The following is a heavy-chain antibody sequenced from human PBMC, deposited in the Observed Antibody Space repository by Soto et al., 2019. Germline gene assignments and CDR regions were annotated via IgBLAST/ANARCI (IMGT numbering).Heavy chain of an antibody. CDR2: IFPGDSDT. CDR1: GYNFANYW. CDR3: ARHCPDSYGRRHYYYMDV. D-gene: IGHD5-18*01. Sequence: PGESLKISCQGSGYNFANYWIGWVRQMPGKGLEWMGIIFPGDSDTTYNPSFQGQVTFSADKSISTAYLQWSSLKASDTAMYYCARHCPDSYGRRHYYYMDVWGKGTTVTVSS. V-gene: IGHV5-51*01. J-gene: IGHJ6*03.